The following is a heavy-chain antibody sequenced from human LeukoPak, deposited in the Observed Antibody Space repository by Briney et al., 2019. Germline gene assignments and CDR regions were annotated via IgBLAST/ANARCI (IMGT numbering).Heavy chain of an antibody. Sequence: PSETLSLTCTVSGGALSSGGYYWTWIRQPPGKGLEWIGNIYHSGTPYYNPSLKSRVTLSVDRSKNQFSLKMTSVTAADTAVYYCARRRAYYDFWPFDYWGQGTLVTVSS. J-gene: IGHJ4*02. CDR2: IYHSGTP. D-gene: IGHD3-3*01. V-gene: IGHV4-30-2*01. CDR3: ARRRAYYDFWPFDY. CDR1: GGALSSGGYY.